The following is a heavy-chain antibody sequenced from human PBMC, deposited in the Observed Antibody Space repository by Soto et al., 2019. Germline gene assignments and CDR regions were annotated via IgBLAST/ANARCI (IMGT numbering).Heavy chain of an antibody. CDR3: XXXDDYGDYVTDY. V-gene: IGHV3-33*01. CDR2: IWYDGSQR. D-gene: IGHD4-17*01. Sequence: VELVESGGGVVQPGGSLRLSCAASGFTFNTHGMHWVRQAPGKGLEWVAVIWYDGSQRYYADFVRGRFTISRDNSQXTLYLXXTSXXXXXXXXXXXXXXDDYGDYVTDYWGQGALVTVSS. J-gene: IGHJ4*02. CDR1: GFTFNTHG.